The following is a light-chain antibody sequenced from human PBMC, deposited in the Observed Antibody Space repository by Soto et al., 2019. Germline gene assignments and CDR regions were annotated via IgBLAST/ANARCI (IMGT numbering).Light chain of an antibody. J-gene: IGKJ4*01. CDR1: QGINRW. Sequence: DIQMTQSPSSVSASVGDRVTIICRASQGINRWLAWYQQKLGKGAKLLIFDAFSLDSGVPSRFSGSGSGTDFALTSSRRQPKDCKSYYGRPANSFPLTLGGG. V-gene: IGKV1D-12*01. CDR2: DAF. CDR3: RPANSFPLT.